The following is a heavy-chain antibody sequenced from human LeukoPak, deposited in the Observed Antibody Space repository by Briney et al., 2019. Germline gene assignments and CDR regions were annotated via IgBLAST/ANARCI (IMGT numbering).Heavy chain of an antibody. Sequence: PSQTLSLTCTVSGGSISSGGYYWSWIRQHPGKGLEWIGYIYYSGSTYYNPSLKSRVTISVDTSKNQFSLKLSSVTAADTAVYYCARDSMVRGVIGYWGQGTLVTVSS. D-gene: IGHD3-10*01. CDR2: IYYSGST. V-gene: IGHV4-31*03. J-gene: IGHJ4*02. CDR3: ARDSMVRGVIGY. CDR1: GGSISSGGYY.